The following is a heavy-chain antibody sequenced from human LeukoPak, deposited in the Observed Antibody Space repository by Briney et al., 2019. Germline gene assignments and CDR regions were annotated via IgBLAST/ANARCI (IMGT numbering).Heavy chain of an antibody. J-gene: IGHJ4*02. CDR3: AREIVGATTLDY. CDR2: INPNSGGT. V-gene: IGHV1-2*02. CDR1: GYTFTGYY. D-gene: IGHD1-26*01. Sequence: VASVEVSCKASGYTFTGYYMHWVRQAPGQGLEWMGWINPNSGGTNYAQKFQGRVTMTRDTSISTAYMELSRLRSDDTAVYYCAREIVGATTLDYWGQGTLVTVSS.